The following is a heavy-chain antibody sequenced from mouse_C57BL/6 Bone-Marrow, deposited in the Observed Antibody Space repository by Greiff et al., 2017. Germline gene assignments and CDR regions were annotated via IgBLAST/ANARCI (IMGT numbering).Heavy chain of an antibody. J-gene: IGHJ2*01. CDR1: GFNIKNTY. CDR3: ARRGIYYDYDYYFDY. V-gene: IGHV14-3*01. Sequence: EVQLQQSVAELVKPGASVKLSCTASGFNIKNTYMHWVKQRPEQGLEWIGRIDPANGNTKYAPKFPGKATITADTSSNTAYLQLSSLTSEDTAIYYCARRGIYYDYDYYFDYWGQGTTLTVSS. D-gene: IGHD2-4*01. CDR2: IDPANGNT.